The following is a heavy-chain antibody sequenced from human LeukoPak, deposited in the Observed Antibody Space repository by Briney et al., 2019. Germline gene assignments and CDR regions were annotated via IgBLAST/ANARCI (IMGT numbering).Heavy chain of an antibody. CDR1: GGSFSGYY. D-gene: IGHD1-1*01. CDR2: INHSGST. CDR3: ARGLIKNWNPHNWFDP. V-gene: IGHV4-34*01. Sequence: PSQTLSLTCAVYGGSFSGYYWSWIRQPPGKGLEWIWEINHSGSTNYNPSLTSRSTISVDTSKNQFSLKLSSVTAADTAVYYCARGLIKNWNPHNWFDPWGQGTLVTVSS. J-gene: IGHJ5*02.